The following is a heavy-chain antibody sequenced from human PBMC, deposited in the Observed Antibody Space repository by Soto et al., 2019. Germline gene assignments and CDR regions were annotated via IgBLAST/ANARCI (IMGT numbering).Heavy chain of an antibody. J-gene: IGHJ6*02. CDR2: IYYSGST. V-gene: IGHV4-31*03. Sequence: PSETLSLTCTVSGGSISSGGYYWSWIRQHPGKGLEWIGYIYYSGSTYYNPSLESRVTISVDTSKNQFSLKLSSVTAADTAVYYCARDRNDFWSGSRYGMDVWGQGTTVTVSS. CDR3: ARDRNDFWSGSRYGMDV. D-gene: IGHD3-3*01. CDR1: GGSISSGGYY.